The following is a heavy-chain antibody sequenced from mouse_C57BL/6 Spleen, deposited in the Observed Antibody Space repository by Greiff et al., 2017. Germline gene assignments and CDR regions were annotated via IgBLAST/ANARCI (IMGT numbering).Heavy chain of an antibody. Sequence: EVMLVESGGGLVQPKGSLKLSCAASGFSFNTYAMNWVRQAPGQGLEWVARIRSKSNNYATYYADSVKDRFTISRDDSESMLYLQMNNLKTEDTAMYCCVSHVGWGVFDYWGQGTTLTVSS. CDR1: GFSFNTYA. CDR2: IRSKSNNYAT. J-gene: IGHJ2*01. V-gene: IGHV10-1*01. D-gene: IGHD1-1*02. CDR3: VSHVGWGVFDY.